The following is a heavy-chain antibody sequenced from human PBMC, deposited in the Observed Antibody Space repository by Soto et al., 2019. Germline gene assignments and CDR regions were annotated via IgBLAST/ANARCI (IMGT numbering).Heavy chain of an antibody. CDR2: IIAYNGNT. CDR1: GYTFTGYG. Sequence: ASVKVSCKASGYTFTGYGISWVRQASGQGLEWIGWIIAYNGNTHYAQKLQGRPTTTTDTSPSTAYMELRSLRSDDTPVYYCASELYYSSGWYRLDLVDYWGQGTLVTASS. J-gene: IGHJ4*02. V-gene: IGHV1-18*01. CDR3: ASELYYSSGWYRLDLVDY. D-gene: IGHD6-19*01.